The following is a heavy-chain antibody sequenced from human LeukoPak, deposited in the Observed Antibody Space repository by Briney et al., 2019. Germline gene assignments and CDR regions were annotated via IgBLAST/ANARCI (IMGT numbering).Heavy chain of an antibody. CDR2: ISSSGSTI. D-gene: IGHD1-26*01. Sequence: PGVSLRLSCAASGFTFSDYYMSWIRQAPGKGLERVSYISSSGSTIYYADSVKGRFTISRDNAKNSLYLQMNSLRAEETAVYYCARGSTTRSGPLDYWGQGTLVTVSS. CDR1: GFTFSDYY. J-gene: IGHJ4*02. CDR3: ARGSTTRSGPLDY. V-gene: IGHV3-11*04.